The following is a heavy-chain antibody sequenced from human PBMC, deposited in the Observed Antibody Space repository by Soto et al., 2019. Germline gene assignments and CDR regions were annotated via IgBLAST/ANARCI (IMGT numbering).Heavy chain of an antibody. V-gene: IGHV4-30-4*01. Sequence: ASETLSLTCTVSGGPISSGDYYWSWIRQPPGKGLEWIGYIYYSGSTYYNPSLKSRVTISVDTSKNQFSLKLSSVTAADTAVYYWARGYCSSTSCYRMGDNWFDPWGQGTLVTVYS. CDR2: IYYSGST. D-gene: IGHD2-2*01. J-gene: IGHJ5*02. CDR1: GGPISSGDYY. CDR3: ARGYCSSTSCYRMGDNWFDP.